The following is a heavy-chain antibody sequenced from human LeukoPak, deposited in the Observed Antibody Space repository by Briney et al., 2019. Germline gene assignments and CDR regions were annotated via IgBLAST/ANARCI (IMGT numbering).Heavy chain of an antibody. CDR2: IKSKTDGGTT. CDR1: GFTFSNAW. CDR3: TTKGTTYDFWSGYYGRGAFDI. D-gene: IGHD3/OR15-3a*01. Sequence: GGSLRLSCAASGFTFSNAWMSWVRQAPGKGLEWVGRIKSKTDGGTTDYAAPVKGRFTISRDDSKNTLYLQMNSLKTEDTAVYYCTTKGTTYDFWSGYYGRGAFDIWGQGTMVTVSS. J-gene: IGHJ3*02. V-gene: IGHV3-15*01.